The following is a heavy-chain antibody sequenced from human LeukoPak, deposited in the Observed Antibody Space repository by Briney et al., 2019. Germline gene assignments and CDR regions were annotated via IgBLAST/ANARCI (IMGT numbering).Heavy chain of an antibody. Sequence: VASVKVSCKASGYTFTSYAMNWVRQAPGQGLEWMGWINTNTGNPTYAQGFTGRFVFSLDTSVSTAYLQISSLKAEDTAVYYCARDNYGSGSYYYFQHWGQGTLVTVSS. CDR3: ARDNYGSGSYYYFQH. CDR2: INTNTGNP. J-gene: IGHJ1*01. CDR1: GYTFTSYA. V-gene: IGHV7-4-1*02. D-gene: IGHD3-10*01.